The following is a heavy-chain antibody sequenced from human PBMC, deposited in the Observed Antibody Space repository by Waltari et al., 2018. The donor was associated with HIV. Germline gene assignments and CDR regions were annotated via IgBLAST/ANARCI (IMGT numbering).Heavy chain of an antibody. CDR3: TKDRGGCSSVSCFASDY. J-gene: IGHJ4*02. CDR2: IRSKADGGTT. CDR1: GFTFSDAW. D-gene: IGHD2-2*01. V-gene: IGHV3-15*01. Sequence: EEQLVESGGGLVKPGESLRLSCAVSGFTFSDAWLRGVGQAPGKGLEWVGRIRSKADGGTTVYAAPVRGRFTISRDDSESTLYLQMNSLKTEDTAVYYCTKDRGGCSSVSCFASDYWGRETLVTVSS.